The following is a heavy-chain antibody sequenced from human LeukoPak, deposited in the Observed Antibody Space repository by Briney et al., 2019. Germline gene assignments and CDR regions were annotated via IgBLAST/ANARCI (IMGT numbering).Heavy chain of an antibody. CDR2: INPNSGGT. CDR3: ARGPWSSIAARGGDY. Sequence: ASVKVSCKASGYTFTGYYMHWVRQAPGQGLEWMGWINPNSGGTNYAQKFQGRVTMTRDTSISTAYMELSRLRSDDTAVYYCARGPWSSIAARGGDYWGQGTLVTVSS. V-gene: IGHV1-2*02. CDR1: GYTFTGYY. D-gene: IGHD6-6*01. J-gene: IGHJ4*02.